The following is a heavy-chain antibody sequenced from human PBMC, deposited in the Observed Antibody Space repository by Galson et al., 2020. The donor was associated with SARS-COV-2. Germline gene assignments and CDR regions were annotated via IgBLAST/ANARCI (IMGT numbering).Heavy chain of an antibody. J-gene: IGHJ6*02. D-gene: IGHD5-12*01. CDR1: GGSISSGGYS. V-gene: IGHV4-30-2*01. CDR3: AIGYSGYDYPQGYYYGMDV. CDR2: RDHSDNT. Sequence: ASETLSLTCAVSGGSISSGGYSWSWIRQPPGQGLEWIGYRDHSDNTHYNPSLKSRVTISVDRSKNQFSLKLSSVTAADTAVYYCAIGYSGYDYPQGYYYGMDVWGQGTTVTVSS.